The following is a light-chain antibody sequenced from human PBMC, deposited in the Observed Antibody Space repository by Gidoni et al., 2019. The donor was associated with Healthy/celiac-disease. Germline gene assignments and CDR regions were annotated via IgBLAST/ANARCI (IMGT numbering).Light chain of an antibody. Sequence: DIQMTQSPSTLSASVGARVTITCRASQSISSWLAWYQQKPGKAPKLLIYDASSLERGVPSRFSGRGSGTEFTLNISSLQPDDFATYYCQQYNSYSRTFGQGTKVEIK. J-gene: IGKJ1*01. V-gene: IGKV1-5*01. CDR3: QQYNSYSRT. CDR2: DAS. CDR1: QSISSW.